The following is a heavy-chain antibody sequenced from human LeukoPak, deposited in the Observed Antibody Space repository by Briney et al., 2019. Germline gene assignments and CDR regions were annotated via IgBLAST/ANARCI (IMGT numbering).Heavy chain of an antibody. Sequence: GGSLRLSCAASGFTFSSYAMSWVRQAPGKGLEWVSTISGSGGGTYYAESVKGRFTTSRDNSKNMLYLQMNSLRAEDTAVYYCAKGLVVVVPAAWGQGTLVTVSS. D-gene: IGHD2-2*01. V-gene: IGHV3-23*01. CDR1: GFTFSSYA. J-gene: IGHJ5*02. CDR3: AKGLVVVVPAA. CDR2: ISGSGGGT.